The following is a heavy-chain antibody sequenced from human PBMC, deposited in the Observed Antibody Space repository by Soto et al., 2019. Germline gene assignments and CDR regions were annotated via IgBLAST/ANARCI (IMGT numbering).Heavy chain of an antibody. CDR1: GGSISSGDYY. Sequence: SETLSLTCTVSGGSISSGDYYWSWIRQPPGKGLEWIGYIYNSGSAYYNPSLKSRVTISVDTSKNQFSLKLSSVIAADTAVYSCARVTKGNSYDLSGYYYGMDVWGKGTTVTVSS. CDR2: IYNSGSA. V-gene: IGHV4-30-4*01. D-gene: IGHD5-18*01. CDR3: ARVTKGNSYDLSGYYYGMDV. J-gene: IGHJ6*04.